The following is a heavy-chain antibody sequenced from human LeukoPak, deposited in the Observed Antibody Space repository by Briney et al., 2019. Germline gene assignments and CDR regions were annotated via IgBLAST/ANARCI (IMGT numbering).Heavy chain of an antibody. D-gene: IGHD3-10*01. CDR3: ARETRGFDY. J-gene: IGHJ4*02. Sequence: GGSLRLSCAASGFTFSSYAMHWVRQAPGKGLEWVAVISYDGSNKYYADSVKGRFTISRDNAKNSLYLQMNSLRAEDTAVYYCARETRGFDYWGQGTLVTVSS. V-gene: IGHV3-30-3*01. CDR2: ISYDGSNK. CDR1: GFTFSSYA.